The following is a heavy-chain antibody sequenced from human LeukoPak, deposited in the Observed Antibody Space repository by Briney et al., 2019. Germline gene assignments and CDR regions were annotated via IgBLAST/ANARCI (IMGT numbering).Heavy chain of an antibody. D-gene: IGHD3-22*01. V-gene: IGHV1-18*01. J-gene: IGHJ4*02. CDR3: ARSSDYYDSSGYSNY. CDR1: GYTFTSYG. CDR2: INAYNGNT. Sequence: AASVKVSCKASGYTFTSYGISWVRQAPGQGLEWMGWINAYNGNTNYAQKLQGRVTMTTDTSTSTAYMELRSLRSDDTAVYYCARSSDYYDSSGYSNYWGQGTLVTVSS.